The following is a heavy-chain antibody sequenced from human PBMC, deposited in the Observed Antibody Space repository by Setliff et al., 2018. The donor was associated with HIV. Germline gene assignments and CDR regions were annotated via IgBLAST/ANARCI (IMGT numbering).Heavy chain of an antibody. CDR2: INHGGST. D-gene: IGHD2-21*02. J-gene: IGHJ4*02. CDR3: ARGVPLLPPNF. CDR1: GGSFSGYY. V-gene: IGHV4-34*01. Sequence: SETLSLTCAVYGGSFSGYYCSWIRQPPGKGLEWIGEINHGGSTNYNPSLKSRVTISVDTSKNQFSLGLSSVTAAQTAVYYCARGVPLLPPNFWGQGTVVTV.